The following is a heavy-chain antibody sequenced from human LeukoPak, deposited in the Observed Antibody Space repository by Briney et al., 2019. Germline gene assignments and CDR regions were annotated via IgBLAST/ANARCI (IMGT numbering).Heavy chain of an antibody. CDR1: GFTFNDHY. J-gene: IGHJ4*02. V-gene: IGHV3-11*01. Sequence: PGGSLRLSCATSGFTFNDHYLGWVRQAPGKGLEWVSYISSSGSTMYYTDSVRGRFTISRDNAKDSLYLQMNSLRAEDTAVYYCARDPGSGYEEHFDYWGQGTLVTVSS. D-gene: IGHD5-12*01. CDR2: ISSSGSTM. CDR3: ARDPGSGYEEHFDY.